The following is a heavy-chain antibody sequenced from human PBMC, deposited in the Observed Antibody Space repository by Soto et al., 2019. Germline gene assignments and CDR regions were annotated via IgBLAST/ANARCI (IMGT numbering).Heavy chain of an antibody. Sequence: ASVKVSCKTSGYTFGDYYMHWVRQAPGQRLQWMAWINPHSGATKFAQEFQDRVTLTSDTSITTAYMELRSLKSDDSAIYYCARPPNPWEPYAFHIWGQGTMVTVSS. J-gene: IGHJ3*02. V-gene: IGHV1-2*02. D-gene: IGHD1-26*01. CDR3: ARPPNPWEPYAFHI. CDR2: INPHSGAT. CDR1: GYTFGDYY.